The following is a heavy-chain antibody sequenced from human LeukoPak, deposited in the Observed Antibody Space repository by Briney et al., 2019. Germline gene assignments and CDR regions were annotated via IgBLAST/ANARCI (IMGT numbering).Heavy chain of an antibody. Sequence: GRSLRLSCAPAALTVISTYMTCVSLHAGDWMGWWSIVYNGGGTYSADSVKGRFTISRDNYKNTLYLQMNSLRAEDTAVYYCARGIGGAGLYFDYWGQGTLVSVSS. CDR2: VYNGGGT. CDR1: ALTVISTY. D-gene: IGHD6-13*01. CDR3: ARGIGGAGLYFDY. J-gene: IGHJ4*02. V-gene: IGHV3-53*01.